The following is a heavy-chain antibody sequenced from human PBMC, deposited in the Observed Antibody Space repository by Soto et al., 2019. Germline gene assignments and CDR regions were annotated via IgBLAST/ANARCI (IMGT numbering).Heavy chain of an antibody. CDR3: ARDYMAYVGYFDY. CDR2: IWYDGSNK. J-gene: IGHJ4*02. CDR1: GFTFSSYG. V-gene: IGHV3-33*01. D-gene: IGHD3-16*01. Sequence: HPGGSLRLSCAASGFTFSSYGMHWVRQAPGKGLEWVAVIWYDGSNKYYADSVKGRFTISRDNSKNTLYLQMDSLRAEDTAVYYCARDYMAYVGYFDYWGQGTLVTVSS.